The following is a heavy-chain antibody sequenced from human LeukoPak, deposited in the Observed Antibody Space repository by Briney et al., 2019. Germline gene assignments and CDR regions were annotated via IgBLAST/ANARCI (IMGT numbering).Heavy chain of an antibody. CDR2: IIPIFGTA. CDR1: GGTFSSYA. J-gene: IGHJ5*02. Sequence: GASVKVSCKASGGTFSSYAISWVRQAPGQGLEWTGGIIPIFGTANYAQKFQGRVTITADESTSTAYMELSSLRSEDTAVYYCARVDQNWFDPWGQGTLVTVSS. V-gene: IGHV1-69*13. CDR3: ARVDQNWFDP. D-gene: IGHD2-2*01.